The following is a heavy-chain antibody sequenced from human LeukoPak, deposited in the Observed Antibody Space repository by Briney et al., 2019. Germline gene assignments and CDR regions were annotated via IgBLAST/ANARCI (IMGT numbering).Heavy chain of an antibody. CDR1: GYTFISHW. CDR2: INPTGTTT. J-gene: IGHJ4*02. V-gene: IGHV1-46*01. D-gene: IGHD3-22*01. Sequence: ASVKVSCKASGYTFISHWMHWVRQAPGQGLEWVGLINPTGTTTLYAQKFQGRVTITADKSTSTAYMELSSLRSEDTAVYYCARDRRYSSGYVGGFDYWGQGTLVTVSS. CDR3: ARDRRYSSGYVGGFDY.